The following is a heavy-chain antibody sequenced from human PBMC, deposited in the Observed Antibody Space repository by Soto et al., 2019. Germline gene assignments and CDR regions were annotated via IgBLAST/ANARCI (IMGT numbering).Heavy chain of an antibody. CDR3: ARRGGSGSYYKYDWFDP. CDR1: GGSISSSSYY. V-gene: IGHV4-39*01. CDR2: IYYSGST. Sequence: SETLSLTCTVSGGSISSSSYYWGWIRQPPGKGLEWIGSIYYSGSTYYNPSLKSRVTISVDTSKNQFSLKLSSVTAADTAVYYCARRGGSGSYYKYDWFDPWGQGTLVTVSS. D-gene: IGHD3-10*01. J-gene: IGHJ5*02.